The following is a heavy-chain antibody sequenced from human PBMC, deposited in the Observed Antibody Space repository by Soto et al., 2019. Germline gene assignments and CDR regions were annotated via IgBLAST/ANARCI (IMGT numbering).Heavy chain of an antibody. CDR1: GGSFGDYY. Sequence: SETLSLTCAVYGGSFGDYYWSWIRQPPGKGLEWIGEINHSGSTNYNPSLKSRVTISVDTSKNQFSLRLTSVTAADTAVFYCARLNPFFDFWGQGTLVTVSS. J-gene: IGHJ4*02. CDR3: ARLNPFFDF. CDR2: INHSGST. V-gene: IGHV4-34*01.